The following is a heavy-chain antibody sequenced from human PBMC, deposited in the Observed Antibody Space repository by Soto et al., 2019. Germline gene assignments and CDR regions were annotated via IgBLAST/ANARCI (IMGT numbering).Heavy chain of an antibody. D-gene: IGHD5-18*01. CDR3: ARAKRGYSYGSIFDY. V-gene: IGHV4-34*01. CDR1: GGSFSGYY. Sequence: CTVSGGSFSGYYWSWIRQPPGKGLEWIGEINHSGSTNYNPSLKSRVTISVDTSKNQFSLKLNSVNAADTAVYYCARAKRGYSYGSIFDYWGQGTLVTVSS. J-gene: IGHJ4*02. CDR2: INHSGST.